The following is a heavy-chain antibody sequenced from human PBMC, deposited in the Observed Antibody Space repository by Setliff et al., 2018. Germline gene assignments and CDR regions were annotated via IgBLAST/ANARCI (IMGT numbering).Heavy chain of an antibody. CDR3: ARVPALGGMVGTHGIDY. J-gene: IGHJ4*02. CDR2: INHSGNT. Sequence: SETLSLTCAASGGSFSDYYWTWIRQPPGKGLEWIGEINHSGNTKSKPSLKSRDTITVDPSKNQFSLKLNSVTAADTAVYYCARVPALGGMVGTHGIDYWGQGTLVTVSS. CDR1: GGSFSDYY. D-gene: IGHD1-26*01. V-gene: IGHV4-34*01.